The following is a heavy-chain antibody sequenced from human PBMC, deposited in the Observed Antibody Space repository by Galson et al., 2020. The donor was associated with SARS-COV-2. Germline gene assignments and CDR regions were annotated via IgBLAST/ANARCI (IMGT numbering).Heavy chain of an antibody. CDR2: ISSSSSYI. J-gene: IGHJ6*02. Sequence: GESLKISCAASGFTFSSYSMNWVRQAPGKGLEWVSSISSSSSYIYYADSVKGRFTISRDNAKNSLYLQMNSLRAEDTAVYYCAREVATGVAGTTLRYYYYGMDVWGQGTTVTVSS. CDR3: AREVATGVAGTTLRYYYYGMDV. D-gene: IGHD6-19*01. V-gene: IGHV3-21*01. CDR1: GFTFSSYS.